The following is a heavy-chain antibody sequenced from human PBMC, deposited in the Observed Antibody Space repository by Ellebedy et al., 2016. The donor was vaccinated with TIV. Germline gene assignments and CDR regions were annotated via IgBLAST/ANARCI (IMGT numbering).Heavy chain of an antibody. CDR2: IKQDGSER. D-gene: IGHD3-22*01. Sequence: PGGSLRLSCAASGFTFSSYWMSWVRQAPGKGLEWVASIKQDGSERPYVDSVKGRFTISRDNSKNTSYLQMNSLTAEDTAVYYCARVHCSSVSCFGWDLDYWGQGTLVTVSS. J-gene: IGHJ4*02. V-gene: IGHV3-7*01. CDR1: GFTFSSYW. CDR3: ARVHCSSVSCFGWDLDY.